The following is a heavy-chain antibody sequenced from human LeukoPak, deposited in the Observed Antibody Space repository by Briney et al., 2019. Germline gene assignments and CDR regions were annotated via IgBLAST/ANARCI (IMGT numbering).Heavy chain of an antibody. V-gene: IGHV4-39*01. CDR3: ATTLTIFGPFDP. J-gene: IGHJ5*02. CDR2: IYYSGST. CDR1: GDSIISSSYY. D-gene: IGHD3-3*01. Sequence: SETLSLTCTVSGDSIISSSYYWGWIRQPPGKGLEWIGSIYYSGSTYYNPSLKTRVTISVDTSKNQFSLKLSSVTAAATAVYYCATTLTIFGPFDPWGQGTLVTVSS.